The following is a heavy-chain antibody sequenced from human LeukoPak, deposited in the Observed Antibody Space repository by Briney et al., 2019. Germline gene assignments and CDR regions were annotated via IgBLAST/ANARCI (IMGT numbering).Heavy chain of an antibody. CDR2: IYYSGST. J-gene: IGHJ4*02. CDR3: ARVGYCSGGSCRFSYFDY. D-gene: IGHD2-15*01. V-gene: IGHV4-30-4*01. Sequence: PSETLSLTCTVSGGSISSGDYYWSWIRQPPGKGLEWIGYIYYSGSTYYNPSLKSRVTMSIDTSKNHFSLKLSSVTAADTAVYFCARVGYCSGGSCRFSYFDYWGQGSLVTVSS. CDR1: GGSISSGDYY.